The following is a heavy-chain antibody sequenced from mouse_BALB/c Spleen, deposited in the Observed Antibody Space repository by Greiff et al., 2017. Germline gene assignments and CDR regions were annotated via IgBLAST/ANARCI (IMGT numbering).Heavy chain of an antibody. V-gene: IGHV1-87*01. J-gene: IGHJ4*01. CDR1: GYTFTSYW. D-gene: IGHD3-3*01. CDR2: IYPGDGDT. Sequence: QVQLQQSGAELARPGASVKLSCKASGYTFTSYWMQWVKQRPGQGLEWIGAIYPGDGDTRYTQKFKGKATLTADKSSSTAYMQLSSLASEDSAVYYFAREGSYAMDYWGQGTSVTVSS. CDR3: AREGSYAMDY.